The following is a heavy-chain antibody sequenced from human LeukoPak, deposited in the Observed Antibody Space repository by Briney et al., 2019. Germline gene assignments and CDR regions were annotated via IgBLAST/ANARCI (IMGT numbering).Heavy chain of an antibody. CDR2: IYHSVTT. J-gene: IGHJ4*02. Sequence: SETLSLTCTVSGYSISSGYFWGWMRQPPGKGLEWIGSIYHSVTTHYNPSLKSRVTISLDTSKNQFSLKLSSVIAADTAVYYCARAYCVGDCSVLHIYFDYWGQGTLVTVSS. D-gene: IGHD2-21*02. V-gene: IGHV4-38-2*02. CDR1: GYSISSGYF. CDR3: ARAYCVGDCSVLHIYFDY.